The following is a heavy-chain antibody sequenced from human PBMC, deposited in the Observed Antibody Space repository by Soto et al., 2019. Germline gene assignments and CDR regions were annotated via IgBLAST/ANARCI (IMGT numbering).Heavy chain of an antibody. CDR3: ARDSSYGDYVGDYYYGMDV. CDR1: GGSISSGGYY. D-gene: IGHD4-17*01. Sequence: QVQLQESGPGLVKPSQTLSLTCTVSGGSISSGGYYWSWIRQHPGKGLEWIGYIYYSGSTYYNPSLKSRVTISVDTSKNQFSLKLSSVTAADTAVYYCARDSSYGDYVGDYYYGMDVWGQGTTVTVSS. CDR2: IYYSGST. V-gene: IGHV4-31*03. J-gene: IGHJ6*02.